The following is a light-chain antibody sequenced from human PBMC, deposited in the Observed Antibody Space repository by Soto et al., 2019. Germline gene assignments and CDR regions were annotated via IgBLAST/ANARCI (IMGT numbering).Light chain of an antibody. CDR3: QQSGDSPRGT. V-gene: IGKV3D-20*01. Sequence: EVVLTQSPSTLSLSPGERATLSFVASQTVSSNYLAWYQQKPGLAPRRLIYDASTSATGIPDRFRGSGSGTDFTLTISRLEPEDVGVHYCQQSGDSPRGTFGGVTKVEIK. CDR1: QTVSSNY. CDR2: DAS. J-gene: IGKJ4*01.